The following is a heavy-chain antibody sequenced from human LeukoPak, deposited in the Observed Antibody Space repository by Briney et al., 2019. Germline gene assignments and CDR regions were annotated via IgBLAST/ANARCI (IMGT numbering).Heavy chain of an antibody. J-gene: IGHJ3*02. CDR3: AKEEGSLWFGELSNAFDI. V-gene: IGHV3-30*18. CDR2: ISYDGSNK. Sequence: TGGSLRLSCAASGFTFSSYGMHWVRQAPGKGLEWVAVISYDGSNKYYADSVKGRFTISRDNSKNTLYLQMNSLRAEDTAVYYCAKEEGSLWFGELSNAFDIWGQGTMVTVSS. CDR1: GFTFSSYG. D-gene: IGHD3-10*01.